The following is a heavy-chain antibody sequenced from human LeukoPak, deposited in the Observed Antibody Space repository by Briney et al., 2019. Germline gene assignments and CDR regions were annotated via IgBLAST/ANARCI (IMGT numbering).Heavy chain of an antibody. Sequence: GGSLRLSCAASGFTFSSYAMSWVRQAPGKGLEWVSAISGSGGSTYYADSVKGRFTTSRDNSKNTLYLQMNSLRAEDTAVYYCAKPVESTYYYDSSGYYPDYWGQGTLVTVSS. CDR2: ISGSGGST. V-gene: IGHV3-23*01. J-gene: IGHJ4*02. D-gene: IGHD3-22*01. CDR1: GFTFSSYA. CDR3: AKPVESTYYYDSSGYYPDY.